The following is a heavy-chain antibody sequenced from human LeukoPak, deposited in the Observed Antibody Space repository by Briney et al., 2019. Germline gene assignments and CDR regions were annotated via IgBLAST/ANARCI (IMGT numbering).Heavy chain of an antibody. V-gene: IGHV3-74*01. Sequence: GGSLRLSCAASGFTFSSYWMHWVRQAPGKGLVWVSRINSDGSSTSYADSVKGRFTISRDNAKNTLYLQMNSLGAEDTAVYYCARDPTITMVRGVIITNNWFDPWGQGTLVTVSS. J-gene: IGHJ5*02. D-gene: IGHD3-10*01. CDR3: ARDPTITMVRGVIITNNWFDP. CDR1: GFTFSSYW. CDR2: INSDGSST.